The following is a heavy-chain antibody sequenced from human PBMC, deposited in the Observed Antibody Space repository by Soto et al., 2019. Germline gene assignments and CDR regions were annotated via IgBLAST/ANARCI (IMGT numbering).Heavy chain of an antibody. CDR3: ARGRIVGATTNYYYGMDV. D-gene: IGHD1-26*01. V-gene: IGHV4-34*01. CDR2: INHSGST. Sequence: PSETPSLTCAVYGGSFSGYDWSWSRQPPGKGLEWIGEINHSGSTNYNPSLKSRVTISVDTSKNQFSLKLSSVTAADTAVYYCARGRIVGATTNYYYGMDVWGQGTTVTVS. J-gene: IGHJ6*02. CDR1: GGSFSGYD.